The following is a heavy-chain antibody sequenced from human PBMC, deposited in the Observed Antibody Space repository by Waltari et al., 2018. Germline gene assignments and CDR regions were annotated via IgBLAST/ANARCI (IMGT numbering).Heavy chain of an antibody. Sequence: QVQLQESGPGLVKPSATLSLTCTVSGGFWNGYFWHWIRQPPGKGLEWNGYIYYSGSTDYDPSLKSRVTISVDTSKNQFSLRLTSVTSADTAFYYCAREIYGGNSRPFDFWGQGALVTVSS. D-gene: IGHD2-21*02. V-gene: IGHV4-59*01. J-gene: IGHJ4*02. CDR1: GGFWNGYF. CDR3: AREIYGGNSRPFDF. CDR2: IYYSGST.